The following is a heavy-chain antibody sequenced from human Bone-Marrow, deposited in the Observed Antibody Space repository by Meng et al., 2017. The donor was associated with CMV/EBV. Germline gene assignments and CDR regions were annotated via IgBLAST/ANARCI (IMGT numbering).Heavy chain of an antibody. CDR3: ARDFNYGSSGYYFGGV. Sequence: GTFSSDAISWVRQAPGQGLEWMGGIIPIFGTANYAQKFQGRVTITADESTSTAYMELSSLRSEDTAVYYCARDFNYGSSGYYFGGVWGQGTLVTVSS. J-gene: IGHJ4*02. V-gene: IGHV1-69*01. CDR1: GTFSSDA. CDR2: IIPIFGTA. D-gene: IGHD3-22*01.